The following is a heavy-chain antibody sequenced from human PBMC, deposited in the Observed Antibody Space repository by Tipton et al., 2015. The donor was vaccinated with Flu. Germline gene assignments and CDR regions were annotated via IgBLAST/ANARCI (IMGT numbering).Heavy chain of an antibody. V-gene: IGHV3-30*17. J-gene: IGHJ6*02. CDR1: QFTFSNYA. D-gene: IGHD2-21*01. Sequence: LSLTCAASQFTFSNYAMHWVRQAPGKGLEWLAVISYDGDTEFYADSVKGRFIISRGNSRNILSLQMNNLRPEEPAVYYCAKGGGGNCGGGRCSTYYDYGMDVWGQGTTVTVSS. CDR2: ISYDGDTE. CDR3: AKGGGGNCGGGRCSTYYDYGMDV.